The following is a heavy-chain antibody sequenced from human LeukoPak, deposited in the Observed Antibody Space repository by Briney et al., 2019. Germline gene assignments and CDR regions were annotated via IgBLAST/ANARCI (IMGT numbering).Heavy chain of an antibody. D-gene: IGHD3-10*01. CDR3: ARVGRTVWFGELPDNWFDP. CDR1: AYTFTVYY. CDR2: INPNSGGT. V-gene: IGHV1-2*02. J-gene: IGHJ5*02. Sequence: ASVKVSCKASAYTFTVYYMHWVRQAPGQGLGWMGWINPNSGGTNYAQKFQGRVTMTRDTSISTAYMELSRLRSDDTAVYYCARVGRTVWFGELPDNWFDPWGQGTLVTVSS.